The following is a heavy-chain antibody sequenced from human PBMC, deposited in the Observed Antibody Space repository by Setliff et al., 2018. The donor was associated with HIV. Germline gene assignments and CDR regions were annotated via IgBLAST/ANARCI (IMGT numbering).Heavy chain of an antibody. CDR3: ASGRYYDFWSGFDYYFDY. J-gene: IGHJ4*02. CDR2: IYHSGSF. Sequence: SETLSLTCTVSGGSISSGGYYWTWVRQPPGKGLEWIGEIYHSGSFHYNPSLKSRVTISVDTSKNQFSLKLSSVTAADTAVYYCASGRYYDFWSGFDYYFDYWGQGTLVTVSS. D-gene: IGHD3-3*01. V-gene: IGHV4-61*08. CDR1: GGSISSGGYY.